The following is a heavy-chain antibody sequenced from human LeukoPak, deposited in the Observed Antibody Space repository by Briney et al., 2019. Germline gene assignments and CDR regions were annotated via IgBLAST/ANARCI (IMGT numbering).Heavy chain of an antibody. CDR2: IYYSGST. V-gene: IGHV4-30-4*08. J-gene: IGHJ3*02. D-gene: IGHD3-22*01. CDR1: GGSISSGDYY. Sequence: SQTLSLTCTVSGGSISSGDYYWSWIRQPPGRGLEWIGYIYYSGSTYYNPSLKSRVTISVDTSKNRFSLKLSSVTAADTAVYYCATHSSGYDSGNDAFDIWGQGTMVTVSS. CDR3: ATHSSGYDSGNDAFDI.